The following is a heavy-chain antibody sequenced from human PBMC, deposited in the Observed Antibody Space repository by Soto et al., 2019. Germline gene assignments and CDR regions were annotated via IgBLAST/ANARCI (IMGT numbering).Heavy chain of an antibody. J-gene: IGHJ4*02. D-gene: IGHD2-2*01. CDR2: ISGSGGST. CDR3: AKDLGYCSSTCCYGGGFDY. V-gene: IGHV3-23*01. Sequence: EVQLLESGGGLVQPGGSLRLSCAASGFTFSSYTMRWVRQAPGKGLEWVSAISGSGGSTYYADSVKGRFTISRDNSKNTLYLQMNSLRDEDTAVCYCAKDLGYCSSTCCYGGGFDYWGQGTLVTVSS. CDR1: GFTFSSYT.